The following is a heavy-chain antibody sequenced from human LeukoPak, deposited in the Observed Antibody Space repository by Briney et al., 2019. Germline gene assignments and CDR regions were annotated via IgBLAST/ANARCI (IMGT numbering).Heavy chain of an antibody. CDR2: IYYSGST. Sequence: SETLSLTCTVSGVSISSYYWSWIRQPPGKGLEWIGYIYYSGSTNYNPSLKSRVTISVDTSKNQFSLKLSSVTAADTAVYYCARAAVYYGYVDYWGQGTLVTVSS. CDR3: ARAAVYYGYVDY. V-gene: IGHV4-59*01. J-gene: IGHJ4*02. CDR1: GVSISSYY. D-gene: IGHD3-10*01.